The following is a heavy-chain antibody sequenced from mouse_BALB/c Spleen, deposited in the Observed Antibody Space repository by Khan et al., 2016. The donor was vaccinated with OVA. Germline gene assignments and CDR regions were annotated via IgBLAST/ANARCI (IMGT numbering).Heavy chain of an antibody. V-gene: IGHV3-1*02. CDR3: ARTARIKY. J-gene: IGHJ2*01. CDR1: CYSITSRYG. Sequence: EVELVESGPGLVKPSQSLSLPCTVTCYSITSRYGWHWIRQFPGNKLEWMGYLSYSGSTNYNPSLKSRISITRDTSKNQFYMQLNAVTTEETAKYYCARTARIKYWGQGTTLTVSS. D-gene: IGHD1-2*01. CDR2: LSYSGST.